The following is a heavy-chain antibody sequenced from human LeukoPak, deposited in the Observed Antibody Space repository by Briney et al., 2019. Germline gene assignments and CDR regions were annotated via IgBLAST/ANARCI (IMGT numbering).Heavy chain of an antibody. CDR1: GFTFSSYG. J-gene: IGHJ4*02. V-gene: IGHV3-30*03. Sequence: GGSLRLSCAASGFTFSSYGMHWVRQAPGKGLEWVAVISYDGSNKYYADSVKGRFTISRDNSKNTLYLQMNSLRAEDTAVYYCATLMKTYFDYWGQGTLVTVSS. CDR3: ATLMKTYFDY. CDR2: ISYDGSNK.